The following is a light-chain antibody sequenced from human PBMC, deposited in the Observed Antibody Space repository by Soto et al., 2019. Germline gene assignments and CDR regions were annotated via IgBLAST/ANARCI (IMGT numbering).Light chain of an antibody. CDR1: QDISTY. Sequence: DIQMTQSPSSLSASEGDRVTITCQASQDISTYLNWYQHKSGKAPKLLIYDTSNLQTGVPSRFSGSGSGTDFTFTISSLQPEDIGTYYCQQYDNLFTFGPGTKVDIK. J-gene: IGKJ3*01. V-gene: IGKV1-33*01. CDR3: QQYDNLFT. CDR2: DTS.